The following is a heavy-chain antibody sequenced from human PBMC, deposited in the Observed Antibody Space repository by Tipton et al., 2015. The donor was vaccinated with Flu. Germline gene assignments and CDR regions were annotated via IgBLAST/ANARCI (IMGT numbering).Heavy chain of an antibody. V-gene: IGHV3-7*01. J-gene: IGHJ1*01. D-gene: IGHD1-26*01. CDR1: GFTFSGYW. Sequence: SLRLSCAASGFTFSGYWMSWVRQAPGKGLEWVANIKQDGSDKYYVDSVKGRFTISRDNAKNSLYLQMNSLSAEDTAVYYCASNSESFYFQHWGQGTLVAVSS. CDR2: IKQDGSDK. CDR3: ASNSESFYFQH.